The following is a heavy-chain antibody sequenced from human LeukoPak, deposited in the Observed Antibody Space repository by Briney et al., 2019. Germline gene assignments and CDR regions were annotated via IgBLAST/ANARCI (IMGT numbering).Heavy chain of an antibody. CDR2: IYYSGST. D-gene: IGHD1-26*01. J-gene: IGHJ4*02. CDR3: ARLNNRYSGSYGTS. CDR1: GGSISSYY. Sequence: PSETLSLTCTVSGGSISSYYWSWIRQPPGKGLEWIGYIYYSGSTNYNPSLKSRVTISVDTSKNQFSLKLSSVTAADTAVYYCARLNNRYSGSYGTSWGQGTLVTVSS. V-gene: IGHV4-59*08.